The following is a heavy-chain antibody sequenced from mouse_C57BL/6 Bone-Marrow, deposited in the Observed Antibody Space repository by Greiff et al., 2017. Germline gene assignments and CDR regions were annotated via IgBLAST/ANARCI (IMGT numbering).Heavy chain of an antibody. J-gene: IGHJ4*01. CDR3: ARSYDYGDYTMDY. CDR1: GYTFTNYW. V-gene: IGHV1-64*01. Sequence: QVQLQQPGAELVQPGASVKLSCKASGYTFTNYWMHWVKLRPGQGLAWIGMMHPNGGSPDYNEKFKSEATLSVDKSSRTAYMELSSLTSEDSAVYYGARSYDYGDYTMDYWGQGTSVTVSS. CDR2: MHPNGGSP. D-gene: IGHD2-4*01.